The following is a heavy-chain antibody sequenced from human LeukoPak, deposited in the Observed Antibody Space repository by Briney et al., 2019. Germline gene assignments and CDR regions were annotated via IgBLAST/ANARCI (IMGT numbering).Heavy chain of an antibody. CDR1: GFTFSSYA. Sequence: PGGSLRLSCAASGFTFSSYAMHWVRQAPGKGLEWVSIISSDGSYEYYADSVKGRFTISRDSSKNTLYLQLNSLRVEDTAVYYCARDSTCYYGSGSSGPHYFDKWGQGTLVTVSS. V-gene: IGHV3-30*01. CDR2: ISSDGSYE. J-gene: IGHJ4*02. D-gene: IGHD3-10*01. CDR3: ARDSTCYYGSGSSGPHYFDK.